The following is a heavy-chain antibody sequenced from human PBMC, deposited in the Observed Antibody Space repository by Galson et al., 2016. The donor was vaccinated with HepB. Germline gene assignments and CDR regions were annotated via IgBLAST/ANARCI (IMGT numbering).Heavy chain of an antibody. CDR2: ISRRESP. J-gene: IGHJ6*02. V-gene: IGHV4-4*02. Sequence: SETLSLTCAVSGDSVSGTNWWGWVRQPPGQGLEFIGEISRRESPNYSPSLKSRVTMSVDKSKNQFSLTLTSVTAADTAVYYCVRILFGLQGMDVWGQGTTVTVSS. CDR3: VRILFGLQGMDV. D-gene: IGHD3-10*01. CDR1: GDSVSGTNW.